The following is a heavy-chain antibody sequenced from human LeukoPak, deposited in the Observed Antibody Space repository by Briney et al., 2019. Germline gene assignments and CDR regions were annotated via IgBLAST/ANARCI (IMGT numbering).Heavy chain of an antibody. J-gene: IGHJ4*02. V-gene: IGHV4-34*01. CDR1: GGSFSGYY. CDR3: ASQTMVRGSDY. Sequence: PSETLSLTCAVYGGSFSGYYWSWIRQPPGKGLEWIGEINHSGSTHYNPSLKSRVTISVDTSKNQFSLKLSSVTAADTAVYYCASQTMVRGSDYWGQGTLVTVSS. CDR2: INHSGST. D-gene: IGHD3-10*01.